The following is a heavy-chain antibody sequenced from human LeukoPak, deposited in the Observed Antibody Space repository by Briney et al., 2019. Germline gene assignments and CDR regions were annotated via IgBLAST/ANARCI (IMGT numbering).Heavy chain of an antibody. V-gene: IGHV3-49*03. Sequence: GGTLRLSCATSGFSFCDHGVSWFRQAPGKGPEWISIIKTKTYGATTEYAASVKGRFTISRDDSTGIAYLQMDSLKREDTAMYYCSRGVIVGAAYFDYWGQGTLVTVSS. CDR3: SRGVIVGAAYFDY. J-gene: IGHJ4*02. D-gene: IGHD1-26*01. CDR2: IKTKTYGATT. CDR1: GFSFCDHG.